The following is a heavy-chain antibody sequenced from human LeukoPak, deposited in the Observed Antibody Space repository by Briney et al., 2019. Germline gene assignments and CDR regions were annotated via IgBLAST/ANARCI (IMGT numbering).Heavy chain of an antibody. CDR2: INSVGSST. V-gene: IGHV3-74*01. CDR1: GFTFSNYW. Sequence: GGSLRLSCAASGFTFSNYWMHWVRQAPGKGLVWVSRINSVGSSTNYADSVKGRFTISRDNSKNTLYLQMNSLRAEDTAVYYCAKGRGYTYGPSSALDYWGQRTPGTVSS. J-gene: IGHJ4*02. D-gene: IGHD5-18*01. CDR3: AKGRGYTYGPSSALDY.